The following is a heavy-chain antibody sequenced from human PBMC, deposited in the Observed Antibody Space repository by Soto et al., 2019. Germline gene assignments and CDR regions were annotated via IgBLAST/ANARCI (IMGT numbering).Heavy chain of an antibody. Sequence: PSETLSRTCTVSGCSICSYYWSWIRQQPGKGLEWIGYIYYIGNTNYNASLKSRVTISVDTPKSQFSLKLSSVTAADTAVYYCARSYSNTGYYYYGMDVWGQGTTVTVSS. CDR3: ARSYSNTGYYYYGMDV. D-gene: IGHD4-4*01. CDR2: IYYIGNT. V-gene: IGHV4-59*01. J-gene: IGHJ6*02. CDR1: GCSICSYY.